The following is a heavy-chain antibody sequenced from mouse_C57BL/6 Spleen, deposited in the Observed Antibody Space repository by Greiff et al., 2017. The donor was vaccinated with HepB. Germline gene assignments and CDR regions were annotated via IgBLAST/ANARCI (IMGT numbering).Heavy chain of an antibody. CDR3: TIGTYYSNTWFAY. CDR2: IDPETGGT. CDR1: GYTFTDYE. D-gene: IGHD2-5*01. V-gene: IGHV1-15*01. Sequence: VKLQESGAELVRPGASVTLSCKASGYTFTDYEMHWVKQTPVHGLEWIGAIDPETGGTAYNQKFKGKAILTADKSSSTAYMELRSLTSEDSAVYYCTIGTYYSNTWFAYWGQGTLVTVSA. J-gene: IGHJ3*01.